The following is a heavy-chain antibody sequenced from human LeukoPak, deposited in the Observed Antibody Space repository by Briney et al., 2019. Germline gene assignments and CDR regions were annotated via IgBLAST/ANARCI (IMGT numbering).Heavy chain of an antibody. CDR1: GGSFSGYY. CDR2: INHSGST. D-gene: IGHD2-15*01. J-gene: IGHJ4*02. Sequence: SETLSLTCAVYGGSFSGYYWSWIRQPPGKGLEWIGEINHSGSTNYNPSLKSRVTISVDTSKNQFSLKLSSVTAADTAVYYCARECGGSCYGNFDYWGQGTLVTVSS. V-gene: IGHV4-34*01. CDR3: ARECGGSCYGNFDY.